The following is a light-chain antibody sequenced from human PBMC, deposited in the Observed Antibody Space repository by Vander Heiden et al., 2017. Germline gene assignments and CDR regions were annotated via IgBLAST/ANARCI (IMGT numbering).Light chain of an antibody. V-gene: IGLV2-11*01. CDR3: CSYAGSYTLH. J-gene: IGLJ1*01. CDR1: SSDVGGYNY. Sequence: QSALTQPRSVSGSPGQSVTISRTGTSSDVGGYNYVSWYQQHPGKVPKLIIFDVTKWPSGVPDRFSGSKSGNTASLTISGLQAEDEADYYCCSYAGSYTLHFATGTKVTVL. CDR2: DVT.